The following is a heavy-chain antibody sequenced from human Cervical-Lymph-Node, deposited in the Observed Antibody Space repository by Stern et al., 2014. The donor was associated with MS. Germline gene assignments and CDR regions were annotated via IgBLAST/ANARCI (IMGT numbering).Heavy chain of an antibody. CDR2: IIPIFGTA. D-gene: IGHD3-9*01. Sequence: VQLEESGAEVKKPGSSVKVSCKASGGTFSSYAISWVRQAPGQGLEWMGGIIPIFGTANYAQKFQGRVTITADKSTSTAYMELSSLRSEDTAVYYCARTIDWLGYYYYGMDVWGQGTTVTVSS. V-gene: IGHV1-69*06. CDR1: GGTFSSYA. J-gene: IGHJ6*02. CDR3: ARTIDWLGYYYYGMDV.